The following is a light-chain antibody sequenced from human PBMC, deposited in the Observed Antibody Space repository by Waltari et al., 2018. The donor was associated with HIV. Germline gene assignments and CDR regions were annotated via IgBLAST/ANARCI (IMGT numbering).Light chain of an antibody. CDR3: HQYDKWPRT. Sequence: EIVMTQSPATLSVSPGERATISCRASQSVTSNLAWYQQKPGQAPRLLIYAASTRATGIPARVSGSGSGTEFTLIISSLQSEDFAVYYCHQYDKWPRTFGGGTKVEI. CDR1: QSVTSN. V-gene: IGKV3-15*01. CDR2: AAS. J-gene: IGKJ4*01.